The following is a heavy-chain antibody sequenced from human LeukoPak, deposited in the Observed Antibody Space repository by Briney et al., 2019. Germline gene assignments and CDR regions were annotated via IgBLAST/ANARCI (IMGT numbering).Heavy chain of an antibody. Sequence: GGSLRLSCAASGFTVSSNYMSWVRQAPGKGLEWVSAISGSGGSTYYADPVKGRFTISRDNSKNTLYLQMSSLRGEDTALYYCAKDRGMVGASVRAFDYWGQGTLVTVSS. J-gene: IGHJ4*02. CDR3: AKDRGMVGASVRAFDY. CDR2: ISGSGGST. D-gene: IGHD1-26*01. V-gene: IGHV3-23*01. CDR1: GFTVSSNY.